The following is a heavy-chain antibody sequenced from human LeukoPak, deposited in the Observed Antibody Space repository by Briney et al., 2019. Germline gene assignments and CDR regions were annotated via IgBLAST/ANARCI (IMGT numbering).Heavy chain of an antibody. D-gene: IGHD3-22*01. CDR3: ARVSIVVVGDYFDY. CDR1: GFTFTSYT. V-gene: IGHV3-48*04. Sequence: AGGSLRLSCAASGFTFTSYTMNWVRQAPGKGLEWVSYISSGSSTIYYADSVKGRFTISRDNAKNSLYLQMNSLRAEDTAVYYCARVSIVVVGDYFDYWGQGTLVTVSS. J-gene: IGHJ4*02. CDR2: ISSGSSTI.